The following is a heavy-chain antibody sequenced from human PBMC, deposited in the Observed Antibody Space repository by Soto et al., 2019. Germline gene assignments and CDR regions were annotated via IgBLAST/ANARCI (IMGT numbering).Heavy chain of an antibody. D-gene: IGHD1-26*01. V-gene: IGHV3-23*01. CDR1: GFTISSYA. Sequence: GGSLRLSCAASGFTISSYAMSWVRQAPGKGLEWVSAISGSGGSTYYADSVKGRFTISRDNSKNTLYLQMNSLRAEDTAVYYYAKPPSSGSNGYWGQGTLVTVSS. J-gene: IGHJ4*02. CDR2: ISGSGGST. CDR3: AKPPSSGSNGY.